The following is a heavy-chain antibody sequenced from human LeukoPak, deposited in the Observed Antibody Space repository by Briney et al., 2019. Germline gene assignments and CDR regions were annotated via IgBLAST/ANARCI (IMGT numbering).Heavy chain of an antibody. D-gene: IGHD3-22*01. V-gene: IGHV1-2*06. Sequence: ASVKVPCKASGYTFPGYYMHCVRQAPGHGLDWMGRINPNSGGTNYAQKFQGRVTMTRDTSISTAYMELSRLRSDDTAVYYCARVGYYESSGYYEYWGQGTLVTVSS. CDR1: GYTFPGYY. CDR2: INPNSGGT. J-gene: IGHJ4*02. CDR3: ARVGYYESSGYYEY.